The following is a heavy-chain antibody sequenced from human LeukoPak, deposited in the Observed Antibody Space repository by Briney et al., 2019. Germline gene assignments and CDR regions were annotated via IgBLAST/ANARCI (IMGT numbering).Heavy chain of an antibody. Sequence: GGSLRLSCAASRFTFSTYAMSWVRQAPGRGLEWVSTISNSDGSTYYADSVKGRFTISRDNTENTLYLQMNSLRADDTAVYYCAKATGYLLWGQGTLVTVSS. CDR1: RFTFSTYA. V-gene: IGHV3-23*01. D-gene: IGHD1-14*01. CDR2: ISNSDGST. CDR3: AKATGYLL. J-gene: IGHJ4*01.